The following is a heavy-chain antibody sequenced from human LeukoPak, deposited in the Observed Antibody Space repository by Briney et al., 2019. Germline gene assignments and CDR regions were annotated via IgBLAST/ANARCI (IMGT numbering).Heavy chain of an antibody. Sequence: ASVKVSCKASGYTFTGYYMHWVRQAPGQGLEWMGWINPNSGGTNYAQKFQGRVTMTRDTSISTAYMELSRLRSDDTAVYYCARGYSSSWNWFDPWGQGTLVTVSS. CDR2: INPNSGGT. J-gene: IGHJ5*02. CDR1: GYTFTGYY. D-gene: IGHD6-13*01. CDR3: ARGYSSSWNWFDP. V-gene: IGHV1-2*02.